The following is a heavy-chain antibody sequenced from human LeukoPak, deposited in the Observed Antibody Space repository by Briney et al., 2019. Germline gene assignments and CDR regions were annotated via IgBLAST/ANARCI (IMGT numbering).Heavy chain of an antibody. CDR3: ARVVVAATRYFDY. Sequence: ASVKVSCKASGHTFTGYYMHWVRQAPGQGLEWMGWINPNSGGTNYAQKFQGRVTMTRDTSISTAYMELSRLRSDDTAVYYCARVVVAATRYFDYWGQGTLVTVS. CDR2: INPNSGGT. V-gene: IGHV1-2*02. J-gene: IGHJ4*02. D-gene: IGHD2-15*01. CDR1: GHTFTGYY.